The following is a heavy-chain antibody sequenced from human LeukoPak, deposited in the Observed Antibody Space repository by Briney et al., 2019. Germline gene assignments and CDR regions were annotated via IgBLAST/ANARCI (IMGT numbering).Heavy chain of an antibody. V-gene: IGHV3-21*06. D-gene: IGHD2-21*02. CDR1: GFSFSDYA. J-gene: IGHJ5*02. Sequence: GGSLRLSCVSSGFSFSDYAMNWVRQAPGKGPEWVSSISWSSSYIYYADSVKGRFTISRDNARNSLYLQMNNLRAEDAAVYYCVRSFPYCGGDCRDAGPWGQGTLVTVSS. CDR3: VRSFPYCGGDCRDAGP. CDR2: ISWSSSYI.